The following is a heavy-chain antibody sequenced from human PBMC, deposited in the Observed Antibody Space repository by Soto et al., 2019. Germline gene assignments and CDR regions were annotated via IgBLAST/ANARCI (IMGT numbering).Heavy chain of an antibody. V-gene: IGHV1-69*02. Sequence: QVQLVQSGAEVKKPGSSVKVSCKASGGTFSNYTISWVRQAPGQGLKWMGRIIPILGIANYAQKFQGRVTITADKTTSTDYMELSSLRSEDTAVYYCAGGGDYATNWFDPWGQGTLVTVSS. D-gene: IGHD4-17*01. CDR2: IIPILGIA. J-gene: IGHJ5*02. CDR1: GGTFSNYT. CDR3: AGGGDYATNWFDP.